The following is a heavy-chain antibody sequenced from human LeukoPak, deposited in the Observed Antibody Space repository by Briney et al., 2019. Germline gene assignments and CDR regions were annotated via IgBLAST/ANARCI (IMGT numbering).Heavy chain of an antibody. CDR2: ISASGTT. Sequence: SETLSLTCIVSGDSFSSYQWTWVRQPAGKGLEWIGRISASGTTNSNPALKSRVTMSVDSSKKQFSLNLSSVTAADTAVYYCARAASGDAVDYYGSGRRFYSFYMDVWGKGTTVTISS. J-gene: IGHJ6*03. CDR1: GDSFSSYQ. CDR3: ARAASGDAVDYYGSGRRFYSFYMDV. V-gene: IGHV4-4*07. D-gene: IGHD3-10*01.